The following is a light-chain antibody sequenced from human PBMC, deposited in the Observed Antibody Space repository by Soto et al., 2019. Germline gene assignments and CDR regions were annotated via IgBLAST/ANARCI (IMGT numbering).Light chain of an antibody. Sequence: EIVMTQSPATLSVSPGGRATLSCRASQSISDTLAWYQQKPGQAPRLLIYDASTRAAGIPARFIGSGSGTDFTLTISSLEPEDSAVYYCQQHLGRHTFGQGTKGDIK. CDR1: QSISDT. V-gene: IGKV3D-15*01. J-gene: IGKJ1*01. CDR3: QQHLGRHT. CDR2: DAS.